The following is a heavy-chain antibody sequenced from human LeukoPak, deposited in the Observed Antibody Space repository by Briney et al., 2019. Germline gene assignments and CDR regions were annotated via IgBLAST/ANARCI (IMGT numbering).Heavy chain of an antibody. V-gene: IGHV1-46*01. J-gene: IGHJ1*01. CDR2: INPSGGST. D-gene: IGHD2-21*01. CDR1: GYAFINYY. CDR3: ARDESTSILWW. Sequence: ASVKVSCKASGYAFINYYMHWVRQAPGQGLEWMGIINPSGGSTSYAQKFQGRVTMTRDTSTSTVYMELSSLRSEDTAVYYCARDESTSILWWWGQGTLVTVSS.